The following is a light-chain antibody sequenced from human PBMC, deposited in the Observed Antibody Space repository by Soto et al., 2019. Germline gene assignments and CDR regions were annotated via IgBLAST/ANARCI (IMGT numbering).Light chain of an antibody. Sequence: QSVLTQPPLASGTPGQRVTISCSGSSSNIGSNTVNWYQQLPGTAPKLLIYTNNQRPSGVPDRFSGSKSGTSASLAISGLLSEDEADYYCAAWDDSLNGSWVFGGGTKLTVL. J-gene: IGLJ3*02. CDR1: SSNIGSNT. CDR2: TNN. V-gene: IGLV1-44*01. CDR3: AAWDDSLNGSWV.